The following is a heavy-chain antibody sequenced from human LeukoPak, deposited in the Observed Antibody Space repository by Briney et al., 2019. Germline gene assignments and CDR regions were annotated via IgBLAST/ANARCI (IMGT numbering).Heavy chain of an antibody. D-gene: IGHD3-16*02. J-gene: IGHJ4*02. Sequence: GGSLRLSCAASGFTFSSYSMNWVRQAPGKGLEWVSSISSSSSYIYYADSVKGRFTISRDNAKNSLYLQMNSLRAEDTAVYYCARGFADFVWGSYPSSYWGQGILVTVSS. CDR3: ARGFADFVWGSYPSSY. V-gene: IGHV3-21*01. CDR2: ISSSSSYI. CDR1: GFTFSSYS.